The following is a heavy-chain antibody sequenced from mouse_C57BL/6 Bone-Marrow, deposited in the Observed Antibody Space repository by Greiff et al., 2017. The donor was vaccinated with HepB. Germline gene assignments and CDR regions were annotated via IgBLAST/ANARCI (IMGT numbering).Heavy chain of an antibody. Sequence: EVQGVESGEGLVKPGGSLKLSCAASGFTFSSYAMSWVRQTPEKRLEWVAYISSGGDYTYYADTVKGRFTISRDNARNTLYLQMSRLKSEDTAMYYCTRVMRGSFMSSVVATDYYAMDYWGQGTSVTVSS. CDR2: ISSGGDYT. J-gene: IGHJ4*01. D-gene: IGHD1-1*01. CDR1: GFTFSSYA. V-gene: IGHV5-9-1*02. CDR3: TRVMRGSFMSSVVATDYYAMDY.